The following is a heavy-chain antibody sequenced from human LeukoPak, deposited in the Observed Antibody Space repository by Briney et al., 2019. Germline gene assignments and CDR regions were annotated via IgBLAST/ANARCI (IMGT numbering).Heavy chain of an antibody. CDR2: IYSGGST. D-gene: IGHD2-2*01. Sequence: GGSLRLSCAASGFTVSSNYMSWVRQAPGKGLEWVSVIYSGGSTYYADSVKGRFTISRDNSKNTLYLQMNSLRAEDTAVYYCATGGYCSSTNCSIQFDYWGQGTLVTVSS. CDR1: GFTVSSNY. V-gene: IGHV3-66*01. CDR3: ATGGYCSSTNCSIQFDY. J-gene: IGHJ4*02.